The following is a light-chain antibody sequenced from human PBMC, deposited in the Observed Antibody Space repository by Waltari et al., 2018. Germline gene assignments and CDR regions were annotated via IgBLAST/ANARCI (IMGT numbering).Light chain of an antibody. CDR2: FDD. Sequence: QSVLTQPPPVSEAPRQRVTLSCSGRSSKIGKNGVNWYHHPPGEAPKLLIFFDDRRPSGVSDRFSGSKSGTSASLAISGLQPQDEADYYCSTWDDSLNAWVFGGGTKLTVL. CDR1: SSKIGKNG. V-gene: IGLV1-36*01. J-gene: IGLJ3*02. CDR3: STWDDSLNAWV.